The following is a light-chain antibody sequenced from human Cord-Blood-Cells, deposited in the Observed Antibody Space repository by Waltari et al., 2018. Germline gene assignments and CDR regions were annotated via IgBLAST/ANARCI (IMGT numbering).Light chain of an antibody. CDR3: LQDYNYPWT. J-gene: IGKJ1*01. Sequence: AIKMTQSPSSLSASVGDRGTITCRASQGIRNALGWYQQKPGKAPKLLIYAASSLQSGVPSRFSGSGSGTDFTLTISSLQPEDFATYYCLQDYNYPWTFGQGTKVEIK. CDR1: QGIRNA. V-gene: IGKV1-6*01. CDR2: AAS.